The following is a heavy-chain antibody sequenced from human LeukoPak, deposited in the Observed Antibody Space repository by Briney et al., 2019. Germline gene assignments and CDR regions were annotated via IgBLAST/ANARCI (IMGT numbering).Heavy chain of an antibody. D-gene: IGHD6-19*01. V-gene: IGHV1-8*01. CDR1: GYTFTSYD. Sequence: ASVKVSCKASGYTFTSYDINWVRQATGQWLEWMGWMNPNSGNTGYAQKFQGRVTMTRNTSISTAYMELSSLRSEDTAVYYCARRGSIAVAGQLFYYYYGMDVWGQGTTVTVSS. CDR2: MNPNSGNT. J-gene: IGHJ6*02. CDR3: ARRGSIAVAGQLFYYYYGMDV.